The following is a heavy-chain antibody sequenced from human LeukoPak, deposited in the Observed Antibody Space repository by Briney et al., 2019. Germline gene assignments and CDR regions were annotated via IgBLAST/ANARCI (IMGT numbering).Heavy chain of an antibody. Sequence: SETLSLTCTVSGGSISDNYWTWIRQPAGKGLEWIGRIYTTGGTNFNPSLKSRVTMSVDTSKNQFSLKLRSVTAADTAVYYCARHSYSGYDPIDYWGQGTLVTVSS. D-gene: IGHD5-12*01. CDR1: GGSISDNY. CDR2: IYTTGGT. CDR3: ARHSYSGYDPIDY. V-gene: IGHV4-4*07. J-gene: IGHJ4*02.